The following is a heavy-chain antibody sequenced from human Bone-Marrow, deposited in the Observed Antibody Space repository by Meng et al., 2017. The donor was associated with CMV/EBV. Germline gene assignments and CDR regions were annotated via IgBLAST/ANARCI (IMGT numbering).Heavy chain of an antibody. Sequence: ASVKVSCKASGYTFTGYYMHWVRQAPGQGLEWMGWINPNSGGTNYAKKFQGRVTMTRDTSISTAYMELSRLRSDDTAVYYCARVVPASIPHYYYGRDVWGQGNTVTVAS. V-gene: IGHV1-2*02. D-gene: IGHD2-2*01. CDR1: GYTFTGYY. CDR3: ARVVPASIPHYYYGRDV. CDR2: INPNSGGT. J-gene: IGHJ6*02.